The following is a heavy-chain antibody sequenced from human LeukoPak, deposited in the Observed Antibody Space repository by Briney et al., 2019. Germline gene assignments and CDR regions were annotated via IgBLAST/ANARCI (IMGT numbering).Heavy chain of an antibody. CDR2: IDWDDDK. Sequence: SGPTLVNPTQTLTLTCTFSGFSLSPSGMRVSGIRQPPGQALEWLSRIDWDDDKFYSTSLKTRLTISNDTSKNQVVLTMTNMDPVDTATYYCARSPTKYCSGGSCYGAFDYWGQGTLVTVSS. V-gene: IGHV2-70*04. J-gene: IGHJ4*02. CDR1: GFSLSPSGMR. CDR3: ARSPTKYCSGGSCYGAFDY. D-gene: IGHD2-15*01.